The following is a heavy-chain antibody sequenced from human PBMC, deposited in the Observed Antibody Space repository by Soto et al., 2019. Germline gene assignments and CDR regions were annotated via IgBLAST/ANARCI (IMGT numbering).Heavy chain of an antibody. D-gene: IGHD6-13*01. CDR2: IVPIYRTA. Sequence: ASLKVSCKASGGPFSSYRITWVRQAPGQGLEWVGGIVPIYRTADYAQKFQGRVTITADESARTAYLEVRSLKSQDTAVYYCARDSGAKLSSSWGQGTLVTVSS. V-gene: IGHV1-69*13. CDR1: GGPFSSYR. CDR3: ARDSGAKLSSS. J-gene: IGHJ4*02.